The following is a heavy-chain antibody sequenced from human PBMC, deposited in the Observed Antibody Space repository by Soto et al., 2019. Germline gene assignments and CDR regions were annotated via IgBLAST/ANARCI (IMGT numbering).Heavy chain of an antibody. CDR3: ATVKTLRFLEWLPYYGMDV. V-gene: IGHV1-24*01. D-gene: IGHD3-3*01. J-gene: IGHJ6*02. CDR1: GYTLTELS. Sequence: ASVKVSCKVSGYTLTELSIHWVRQAPGKGLEWMGGFDPEDGETIYAQKFQGRVTMTEDTSTDTAYMELSSLRSEDTAVYYCATVKTLRFLEWLPYYGMDVWGQGTTVTVSS. CDR2: FDPEDGET.